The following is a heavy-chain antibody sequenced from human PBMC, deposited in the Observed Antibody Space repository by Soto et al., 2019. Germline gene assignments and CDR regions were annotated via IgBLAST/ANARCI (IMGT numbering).Heavy chain of an antibody. CDR1: GDSVSSNSAA. CDR2: TYYRSKWYN. Sequence: SQTLSLTGASSGDSVSSNSAAWNWIRQSPSRGLEWLGRTYYRSKWYNDYAVSVKSRITINPDTSKNQFSLQLNSVTPEDTAVYYCAREAYDFWSGRKRRPFDYWGQGTLVTVSS. D-gene: IGHD3-3*01. CDR3: AREAYDFWSGRKRRPFDY. J-gene: IGHJ4*02. V-gene: IGHV6-1*01.